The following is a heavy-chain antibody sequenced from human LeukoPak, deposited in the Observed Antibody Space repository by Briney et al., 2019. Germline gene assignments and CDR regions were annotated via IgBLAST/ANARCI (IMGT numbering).Heavy chain of an antibody. V-gene: IGHV1-24*01. J-gene: IGHJ4*02. D-gene: IGHD3-22*01. CDR3: ATDRIGYYDSSGLKF. CDR2: FDPEDGET. Sequence: ASVKVSCKVSGYTLTELSMHWERQAPGKGLEWMGGFDPEDGETIYAQKFQGRVTMTEDTSTDTAYMELSSLRSEDTAVYYCATDRIGYYDSSGLKFWGQGTLVTVSS. CDR1: GYTLTELS.